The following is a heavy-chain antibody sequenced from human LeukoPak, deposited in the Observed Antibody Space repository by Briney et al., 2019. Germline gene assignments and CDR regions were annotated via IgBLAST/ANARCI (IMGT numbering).Heavy chain of an antibody. J-gene: IGHJ4*02. D-gene: IGHD1-26*01. Sequence: GGSLRLSCAASGFTFSSTPMSWVRQAPGKGLEWVSYISSSTSIIYYADSVKGRFTISRDNAKNSLYLQMTSLRADDTAVYYCARDPPRIGGYFDYWGQGTLVTVSS. V-gene: IGHV3-48*01. CDR2: ISSSTSII. CDR1: GFTFSSTP. CDR3: ARDPPRIGGYFDY.